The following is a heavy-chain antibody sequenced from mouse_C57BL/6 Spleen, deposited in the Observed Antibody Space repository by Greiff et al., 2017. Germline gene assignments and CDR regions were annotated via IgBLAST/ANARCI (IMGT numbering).Heavy chain of an antibody. Sequence: QVQLKQPGAELVKPGASVKLSCKASGYTFTSYWMQWVKQRPGQGLEWIGEIDPSDSYTNYNQKFKGKATLTVDTSSSTAYMQLSSLTSEDSAVYYCARGADYYGSSYGYWGQGTTLTVSS. V-gene: IGHV1-50*01. CDR1: GYTFTSYW. CDR3: ARGADYYGSSYGY. J-gene: IGHJ2*01. D-gene: IGHD1-1*01. CDR2: IDPSDSYT.